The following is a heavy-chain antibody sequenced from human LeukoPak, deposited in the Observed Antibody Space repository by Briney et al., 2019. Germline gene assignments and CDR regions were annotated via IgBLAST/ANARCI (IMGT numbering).Heavy chain of an antibody. J-gene: IGHJ5*02. D-gene: IGHD4-23*01. V-gene: IGHV1-3*01. CDR3: ARADYGGNWFDP. CDR1: GYTFTSYG. CDR2: INAGNGNT. Sequence: ASVKVSCKASGYTFTSYGISWVRQAPGQRLEWMGWINAGNGNTKYSQKLQGRVTITRDTSASTAYMELSSLTSEDTAVYYCARADYGGNWFDPWGQGTLVTVSS.